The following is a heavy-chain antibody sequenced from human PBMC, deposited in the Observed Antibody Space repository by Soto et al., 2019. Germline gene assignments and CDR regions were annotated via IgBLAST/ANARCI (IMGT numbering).Heavy chain of an antibody. D-gene: IGHD2-15*01. CDR2: IVGSGGTT. CDR3: ATDRWAGHCSGGTCYLGDYYYYGMDV. Sequence: EVQLLESGGGSVQPGGSLKLSCAASGFTFSSYAMTWVRQAPGKGLEWVSGIVGSGGTTDYADSVKGRVTIARDNSKNTLYLEMNRLRGEDTGAYYCATDRWAGHCSGGTCYLGDYYYYGMDVWGQGPTVTVSS. V-gene: IGHV3-23*01. J-gene: IGHJ6*02. CDR1: GFTFSSYA.